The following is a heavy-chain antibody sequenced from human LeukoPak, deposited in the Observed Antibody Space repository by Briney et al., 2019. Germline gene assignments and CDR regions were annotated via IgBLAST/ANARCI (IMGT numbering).Heavy chain of an antibody. J-gene: IGHJ3*02. V-gene: IGHV4-39*07. CDR3: ASGNRAYCGGDCPAYRAFDI. CDR1: GGSIRSSYYY. CDR2: IYDSGST. Sequence: PSETLSLTCTVSGGSIRSSYYYWGWIRQPPGKGLEWIGSIYDSGSTYYNPSLKSRVTISVDTSKNQFSLKLSSVTAADTAVYYCASGNRAYCGGDCPAYRAFDIWGQGTMVTVSS. D-gene: IGHD2-21*02.